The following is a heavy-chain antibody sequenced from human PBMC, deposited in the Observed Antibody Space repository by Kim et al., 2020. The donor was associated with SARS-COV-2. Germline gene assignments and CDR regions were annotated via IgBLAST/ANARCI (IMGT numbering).Heavy chain of an antibody. CDR1: GFTFNTYG. Sequence: GGSLRLSCAASGFTFNTYGMYWVRQAPGKGLEWVAVISYDGSNKYYADSVKGRFTISRDNSKNTLYLQMNGLRAEDTAVYYCAKAVLRGVNYYYYGMDVWGQGTTVTVSS. J-gene: IGHJ6*02. CDR3: AKAVLRGVNYYYYGMDV. V-gene: IGHV3-30*18. CDR2: ISYDGSNK. D-gene: IGHD3-10*01.